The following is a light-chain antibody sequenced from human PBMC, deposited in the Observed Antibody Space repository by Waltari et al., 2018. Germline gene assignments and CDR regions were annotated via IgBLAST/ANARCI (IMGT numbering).Light chain of an antibody. CDR3: SSYAGSSKGV. Sequence: QSALTQPASVSGSPGQSITISCTGTSSHVGNYKRVSWYQQHPGKAPKLMIYAVSNRPSGVSDRFSGSKSGDMASLTISGLQPEDEAEYFCSSYAGSSKGVFGGGTKVTVL. J-gene: IGLJ2*01. CDR1: SSHVGNYKR. CDR2: AVS. V-gene: IGLV2-23*02.